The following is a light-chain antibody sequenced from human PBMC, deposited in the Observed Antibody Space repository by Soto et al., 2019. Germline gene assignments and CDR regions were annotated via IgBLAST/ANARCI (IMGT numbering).Light chain of an antibody. CDR2: GNS. CDR3: QSYDSSLSGYV. V-gene: IGLV1-40*01. Sequence: QSALTQPPSVSGAPGQMVTISCTGSSSNIGAGYDVHWYQQLPGTAPKLLIYGNSNRPSGVPDRFSGSKSGTSASLAITGLQAEDGADYYCQSYDSSLSGYVFGTGTKSPS. CDR1: SSNIGAGYD. J-gene: IGLJ1*01.